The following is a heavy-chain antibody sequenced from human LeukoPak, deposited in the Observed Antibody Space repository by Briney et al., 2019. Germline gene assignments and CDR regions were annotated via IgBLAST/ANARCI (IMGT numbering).Heavy chain of an antibody. J-gene: IGHJ4*02. V-gene: IGHV3-53*01. CDR1: GFTVRNNY. CDR3: ASTSIIRGFDHDQYF. D-gene: IGHD2/OR15-2a*01. Sequence: PGGSLRLSCAASGFTVRNNYMSWVRQAPGKGLEWVSVIRSDDVTYYADSVKGRFTISRDTSKSTLYLQMNNLRAEDTAIYYCASTSIIRGFDHDQYFWGQGALVTVSS. CDR2: IRSDDVT.